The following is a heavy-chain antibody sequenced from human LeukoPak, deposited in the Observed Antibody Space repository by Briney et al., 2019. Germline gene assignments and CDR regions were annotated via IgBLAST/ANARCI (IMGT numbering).Heavy chain of an antibody. CDR2: IYSGGST. D-gene: IGHD5-18*01. CDR3: ARSGYSYGGTDY. J-gene: IGHJ4*02. Sequence: GGSLRLSCAASGFTFSSFGMHWVRQAPGKGLEWVSVIYSGGSTYYADSVKGRFTISSDNSKNTLYLQMNSLRAEDTAVYYCARSGYSYGGTDYWGQGTLVTVSS. CDR1: GFTFSSFG. V-gene: IGHV3-53*01.